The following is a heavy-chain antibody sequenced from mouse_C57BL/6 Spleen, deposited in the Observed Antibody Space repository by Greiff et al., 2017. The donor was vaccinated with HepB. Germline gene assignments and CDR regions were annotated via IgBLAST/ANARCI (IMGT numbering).Heavy chain of an antibody. V-gene: IGHV1-52*01. CDR2: IDPSDSET. J-gene: IGHJ2*01. Sequence: VQLQQPGAELVRPGSSVKLSCKASGYTFTSYWMHWVKQRPIQGLEWIGNIDPSDSETHYNQKFEDKATLTVDKSSSTAYMQLSSLTSEDSAVYYCARKLDYDGGYFDYWGQGTTLTVSS. CDR1: GYTFTSYW. D-gene: IGHD2-4*01. CDR3: ARKLDYDGGYFDY.